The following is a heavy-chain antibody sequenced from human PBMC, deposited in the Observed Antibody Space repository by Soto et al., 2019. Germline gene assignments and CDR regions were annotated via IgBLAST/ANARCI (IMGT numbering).Heavy chain of an antibody. CDR2: IIPIFGTA. CDR3: ATSNVATVVRRYYYYGMDV. D-gene: IGHD5-12*01. Sequence: QVQLVQSGAEVKKPGSSVKVSCKASGGTFSSYAISWVRQAPGQGLEWMGGIIPIFGTANYAQKFQGRVTITADTPPSTAYMELGSLRSEDTAVYFCATSNVATVVRRYYYYGMDVWGQGTTVTVSS. CDR1: GGTFSSYA. J-gene: IGHJ6*02. V-gene: IGHV1-69*14.